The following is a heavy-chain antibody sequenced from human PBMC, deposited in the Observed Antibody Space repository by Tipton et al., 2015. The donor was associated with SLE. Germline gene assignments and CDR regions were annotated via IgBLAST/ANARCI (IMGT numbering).Heavy chain of an antibody. J-gene: IGHJ4*02. CDR2: INPNSGAI. V-gene: IGHV1-2*02. D-gene: IGHD3-9*01. Sequence: QSGAEVKKPGASVKVSCKASGYTFTGYYMHWVRQAPGQGLEWMGWINPNSGAIKYAQKFQGRVTMTRDTSISTAYMELSRVRSDDDTAVYYCARCLARHDVLTGYSGGCFFDCWGQGTLVTVSS. CDR3: ARCLARHDVLTGYSGGCFFDC. CDR1: GYTFTGYY.